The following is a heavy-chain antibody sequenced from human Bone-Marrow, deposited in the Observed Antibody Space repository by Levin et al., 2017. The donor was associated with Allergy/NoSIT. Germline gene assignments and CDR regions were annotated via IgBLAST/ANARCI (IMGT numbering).Heavy chain of an antibody. J-gene: IGHJ4*02. CDR2: IHYSGST. D-gene: IGHD3-3*01. Sequence: SETLSLTCTVSGDFINNTNYYWGWIRQPPGRGLEWIGCIHYSGSTYYNPSLKSRVTISLDTSKNHFSLKLNSVTAADTAVYYCARKTRFVVDYWGQGTLVTVSS. V-gene: IGHV4-39*07. CDR1: GDFINNTNYY. CDR3: ARKTRFVVDY.